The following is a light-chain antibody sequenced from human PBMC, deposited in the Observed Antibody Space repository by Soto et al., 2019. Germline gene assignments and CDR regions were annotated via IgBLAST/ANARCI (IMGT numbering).Light chain of an antibody. V-gene: IGLV2-23*01. CDR2: EGS. J-gene: IGLJ1*01. Sequence: QSVLTQPASVSGSPGQSITISFTGTSSDVGNYNLVSWYQQHPGKAPKLMIYEGSKRPSGVSNRFSGSKSGNTASLTISILQAEDEADYYCCSYAGSSTHVFGTGTKVTVL. CDR1: SSDVGNYNL. CDR3: CSYAGSSTHV.